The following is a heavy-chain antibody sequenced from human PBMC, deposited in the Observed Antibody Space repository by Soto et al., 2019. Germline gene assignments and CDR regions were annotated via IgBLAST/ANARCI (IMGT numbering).Heavy chain of an antibody. CDR2: SRNKASSYII. D-gene: IGHD6-13*01. J-gene: IGHJ6*02. CDR3: ARSSKNYYYYGMDV. V-gene: IGHV3-72*01. Sequence: GGSLRLSCAVSGFTFSDHYMDWVRQAPGKGLEWVGRSRNKASSYIIEYAASVKGRFTISRDDSKNSMYLQMNSLKTEDTAMYYCARSSKNYYYYGMDVWGQGTTVTVSS. CDR1: GFTFSDHY.